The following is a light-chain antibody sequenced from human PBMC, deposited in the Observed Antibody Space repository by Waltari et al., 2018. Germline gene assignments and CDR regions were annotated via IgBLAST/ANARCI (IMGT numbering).Light chain of an antibody. V-gene: IGLV2-11*01. Sequence: QSALTQPRSVSGSPGQSVTIPCTGTRSDVGSYNYVSWYQQRPGKPPILILYDVTKRPSGVPDRFSGSKSGNTASLTISGLQAEDEADFYCCSYAGSYILVFGGGTKLTVL. CDR2: DVT. CDR1: RSDVGSYNY. CDR3: CSYAGSYILV. J-gene: IGLJ2*01.